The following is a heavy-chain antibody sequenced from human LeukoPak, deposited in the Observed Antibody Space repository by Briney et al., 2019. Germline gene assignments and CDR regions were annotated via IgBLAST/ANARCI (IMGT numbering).Heavy chain of an antibody. CDR2: IYYSGST. CDR3: ARGQQLVLGYFDY. J-gene: IGHJ4*02. V-gene: IGHV4-31*11. CDR1: GGSFSGYY. Sequence: SETLSLTCAVYGGSFSGYYWSWIRQHPGKGLEWIGYIYYSGSTYYNPSLKSRVTISVDTSKNQFSLKLSSVTAADTAVYYCARGQQLVLGYFDYWGQGTLVTVSS. D-gene: IGHD6-13*01.